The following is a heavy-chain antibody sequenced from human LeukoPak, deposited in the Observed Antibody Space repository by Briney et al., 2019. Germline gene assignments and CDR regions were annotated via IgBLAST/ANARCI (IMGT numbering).Heavy chain of an antibody. V-gene: IGHV4-4*07. CDR1: ARSISSYY. Sequence: SQTLSLAWPVDARSISSYYWSCIRHPAGEGLGWIGRIETSGNTNYKPSPKSRVTISGDTSKNQFSLKLSSVTAADTAVYYCARDPGTMLRGSRRGYDGNYYYMDVWGKGTTVTISS. CDR2: IETSGNT. J-gene: IGHJ6*03. CDR3: ARDPGTMLRGSRRGYDGNYYYMDV. D-gene: IGHD3-10*01.